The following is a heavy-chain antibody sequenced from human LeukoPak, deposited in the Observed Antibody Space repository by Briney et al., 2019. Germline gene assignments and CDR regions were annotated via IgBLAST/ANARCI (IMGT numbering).Heavy chain of an antibody. CDR2: INPNSGGT. Sequence: GASVKVSCKASGYTFTGYYMHWVRQAPGQGLEWMGWINPNSGGTNYAQKFQGRVTMTRDTSISTAYMELSRLRSDDTAVYYCARQQQLVKGVAAFDIWGQGTMVTVSS. V-gene: IGHV1-2*02. J-gene: IGHJ3*02. CDR3: ARQQQLVKGVAAFDI. CDR1: GYTFTGYY. D-gene: IGHD6-13*01.